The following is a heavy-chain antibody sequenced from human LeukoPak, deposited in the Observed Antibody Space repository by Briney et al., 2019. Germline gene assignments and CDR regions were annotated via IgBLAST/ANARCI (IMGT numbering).Heavy chain of an antibody. J-gene: IGHJ4*02. Sequence: GGSLRLSCAASGFTFSDYYMSWVRQAPGKGLEWVSAISGSGGSTYYADSVKGRFTISRDNAKNSLYLQMNSLRAEDTAVYYCARDVGDSSGYYYKPLPDLFDYWGQGTLVTVSS. CDR1: GFTFSDYY. V-gene: IGHV3-11*04. D-gene: IGHD3-22*01. CDR2: ISGSGGST. CDR3: ARDVGDSSGYYYKPLPDLFDY.